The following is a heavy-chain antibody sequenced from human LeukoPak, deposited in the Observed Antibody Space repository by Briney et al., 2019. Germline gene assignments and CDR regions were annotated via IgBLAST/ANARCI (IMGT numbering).Heavy chain of an antibody. CDR3: AKYNWNDDGFDY. J-gene: IGHJ4*02. CDR1: GFTFSSYA. D-gene: IGHD1-1*01. CDR2: ISGSGGST. Sequence: GGSLRLSCAASGFTFSSYAMSWVRQAPGKGLEWVSAISGSGGSTYYADSVKGRFTISRDNSKNTLYLQMSSLRAEDTAVYYCAKYNWNDDGFDYWGQGTLVTVSS. V-gene: IGHV3-23*01.